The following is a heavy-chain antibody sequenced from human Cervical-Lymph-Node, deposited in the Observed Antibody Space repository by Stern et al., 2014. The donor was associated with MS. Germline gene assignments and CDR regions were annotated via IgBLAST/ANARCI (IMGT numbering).Heavy chain of an antibody. CDR2: IIPIFGTA. D-gene: IGHD2-15*01. J-gene: IGHJ4*02. CDR1: GGTFSSYA. Sequence: VQLVESGAEVKKPGSSVKVSCKASGGTFSSYAISWVRQAPGQGIEWVGGIIPIFGTANYAQKFQGRVTITADESTSTAYMELSSLRSEDTAVYYCASGGRDARVDYFDYGGQGTRVTVSS. CDR3: ASGGRDARVDYFDY. V-gene: IGHV1-69*01.